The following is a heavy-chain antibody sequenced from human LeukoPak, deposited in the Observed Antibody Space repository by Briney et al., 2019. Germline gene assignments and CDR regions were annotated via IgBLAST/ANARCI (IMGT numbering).Heavy chain of an antibody. CDR3: AKDDGASSAAGVDY. J-gene: IGHJ4*02. Sequence: PGGSLRLSCAASGFTFSSYGMHWVRQAPGKGLEWVAFIRYDGSNKYYADSVKGRFTISRDNSKNTLYLQMNSLRAEDTAVYYCAKDDGASSAAGVDYWGQGTLVTVSS. D-gene: IGHD6-13*01. CDR1: GFTFSSYG. CDR2: IRYDGSNK. V-gene: IGHV3-30*02.